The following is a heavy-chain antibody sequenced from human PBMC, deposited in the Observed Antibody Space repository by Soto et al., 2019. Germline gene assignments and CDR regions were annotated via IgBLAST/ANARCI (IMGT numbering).Heavy chain of an antibody. CDR1: GFTFSSYA. Sequence: TGGSLRLSCVASGFTFSSYAMNWVRQVPGKGPEWVSHISVTGDTYYADSVKGRFTISRDNSKNTLFLQMNSLRAEDTAVYYCAKSLSMATSFDYWGQGTPVTVSS. D-gene: IGHD2-21*01. CDR2: ISVTGDT. CDR3: AKSLSMATSFDY. V-gene: IGHV3-23*01. J-gene: IGHJ4*02.